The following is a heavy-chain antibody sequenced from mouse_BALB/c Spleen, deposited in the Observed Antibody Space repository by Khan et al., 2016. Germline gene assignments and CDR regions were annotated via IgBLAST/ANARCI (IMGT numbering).Heavy chain of an antibody. CDR3: ARFYYDYDYGRDY. CDR1: GYTFSTYW. V-gene: IGHV1-9*01. J-gene: IGHJ4*01. D-gene: IGHD2-4*01. CDR2: ILPGSGSS. Sequence: QVQLQQSGAELMKPGASVKISCKATGYTFSTYWIEWVKQRPGHGLEWIGEILPGSGSSNYNEKLKGKATFTADTSSNTAYMQLSSLTSEDSAVFYCARFYYDYDYGRDYWGQGTSVTVSS.